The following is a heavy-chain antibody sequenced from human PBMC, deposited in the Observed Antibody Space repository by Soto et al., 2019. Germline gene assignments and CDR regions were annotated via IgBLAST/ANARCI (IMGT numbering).Heavy chain of an antibody. D-gene: IGHD2-2*01. Sequence: GGSLRLSCAASGFTFSSYSMNWVRQAPGKGLEWVSSISSSSSYIYYADSVKGRFTISRDNAKNSLYLQMNSLRAEDTAVYYCARVPGVVVPAALHYYYYMDVWGKGTTVTVSS. CDR3: ARVPGVVVPAALHYYYYMDV. CDR1: GFTFSSYS. J-gene: IGHJ6*03. V-gene: IGHV3-21*01. CDR2: ISSSSSYI.